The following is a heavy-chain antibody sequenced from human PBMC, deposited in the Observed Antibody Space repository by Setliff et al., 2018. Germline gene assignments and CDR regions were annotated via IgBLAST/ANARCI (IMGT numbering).Heavy chain of an antibody. CDR2: IKHSGNT. CDR1: GYSISSPHY. CDR3: ARDGGDGYGVDAYAGGGFDI. D-gene: IGHD4-17*01. V-gene: IGHV4-38-2*02. J-gene: IGHJ3*02. Sequence: PSETLSLTCAVSGYSISSPHYWGWIRQPPGKGLEWIGSIKHSGNTYYNPSLESRVTISVDTSNNQFSLKLTSVTAADTAVYYCARDGGDGYGVDAYAGGGFDIWGQGTMVTVSS.